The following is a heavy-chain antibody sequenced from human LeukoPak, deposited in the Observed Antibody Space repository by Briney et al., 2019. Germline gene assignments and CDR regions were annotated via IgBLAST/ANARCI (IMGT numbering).Heavy chain of an antibody. CDR3: AKVRDTAYYYYGMDV. V-gene: IGHV3-23*01. Sequence: GGSLRLSCAAPGFTSSSYAVSWVRQAPGKGLEWVSAISGSGGSTYYADSVKGRFTISRDNSKNTLYLQMNSLRAEDTAVYYCAKVRDTAYYYYGMDVWGKGTTVTVSS. J-gene: IGHJ6*04. CDR1: GFTSSSYA. CDR2: ISGSGGST.